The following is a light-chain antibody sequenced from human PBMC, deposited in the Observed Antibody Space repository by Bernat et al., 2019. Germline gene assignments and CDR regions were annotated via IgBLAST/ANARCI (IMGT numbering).Light chain of an antibody. CDR3: CAHAGRFTWV. Sequence: QSALTQPRSVSGSPGQSVTISCTGTSSDVGGYQYVSWYQHQPDKAPKLMIYDISKRPSGVPDRFSGARSGNTASLTISGLQAEDEADYHCCAHAGRFTWVFGGGTRLTVL. J-gene: IGLJ3*02. V-gene: IGLV2-11*01. CDR2: DIS. CDR1: SSDVGGYQY.